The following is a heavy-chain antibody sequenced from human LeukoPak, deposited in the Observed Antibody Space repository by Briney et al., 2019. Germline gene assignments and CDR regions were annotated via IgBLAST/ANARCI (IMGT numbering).Heavy chain of an antibody. V-gene: IGHV4-4*07. D-gene: IGHD2-15*01. CDR3: ARDWSGGSTYYFDN. CDR1: GDSISAYH. CDR2: IYSSGST. J-gene: IGHJ4*02. Sequence: SETLSLTCTVSGDSISAYHWSWIRQPAGKGLEWIGRIYSSGSTNGNPSLKSRVTMSVDTSKNQLSLKLSSVTAADTAVYYCARDWSGGSTYYFDNWGQGTLVTVSS.